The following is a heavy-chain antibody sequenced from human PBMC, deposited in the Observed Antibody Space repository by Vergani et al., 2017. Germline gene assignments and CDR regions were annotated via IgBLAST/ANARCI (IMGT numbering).Heavy chain of an antibody. D-gene: IGHD1-14*01. Sequence: QVQLVESGGGLVKPGGSLRLSCTASGFFFSDYYMSWLRQAPGKGLEWISYIASSDTTVYYADSVKGRFTISRDNAKSSLSLQMHSLTAEDTAVYFCARVGTWAFDIWGQGTVVTVSS. CDR3: ARVGTWAFDI. CDR1: GFFFSDYY. J-gene: IGHJ3*02. CDR2: IASSDTTV. V-gene: IGHV3-11*01.